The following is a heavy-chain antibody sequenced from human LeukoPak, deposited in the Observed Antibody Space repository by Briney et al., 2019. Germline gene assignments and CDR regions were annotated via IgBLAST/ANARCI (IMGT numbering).Heavy chain of an antibody. CDR1: GGSFSGYY. V-gene: IGHV4-34*01. J-gene: IGHJ4*02. D-gene: IGHD2-15*01. Sequence: SETLSLTCAVYGGSFSGYYWSWIRQPPGKGLEWIGEINHSGSTNYNPSLKSRVTISVDTSKNQFSLKLSSVTAADTAVYYCARVGNYCSGGSCYSESNFDYWGQGTLVTVSS. CDR3: ARVGNYCSGGSCYSESNFDY. CDR2: INHSGST.